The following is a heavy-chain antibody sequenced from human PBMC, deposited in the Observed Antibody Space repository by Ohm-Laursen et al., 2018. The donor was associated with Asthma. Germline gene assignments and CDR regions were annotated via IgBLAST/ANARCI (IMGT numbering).Heavy chain of an antibody. Sequence: GPLRLSCSASGYTFSRYSIHWVRQVPGKGLEWVASISTVSTFIYYADSVRGRFTTSRDNAKNSVYLQMNSLRAEDTALYYCARIGPEWELPGREYSLHHWGQGTQVTVSS. D-gene: IGHD1-26*01. V-gene: IGHV3-21*01. CDR3: ARIGPEWELPGREYSLHH. J-gene: IGHJ1*01. CDR1: GYTFSRYS. CDR2: ISTVSTFI.